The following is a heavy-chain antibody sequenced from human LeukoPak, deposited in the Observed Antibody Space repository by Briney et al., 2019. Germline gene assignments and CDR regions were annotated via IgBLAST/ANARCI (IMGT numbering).Heavy chain of an antibody. CDR2: INPSGGST. CDR3: ARSYYDDSSGASNAFVI. V-gene: IGHV1-46*01. J-gene: IGHJ3*02. D-gene: IGHD3-22*01. Sequence: ASVKVSCKASGYSFTSYYIHWVRRAPGQGLEWMGIINPSGGSTTYAQKFQGKVTLTRDTSTSTVYMELSSLRSEDTAVYYCARSYYDDSSGASNAFVIWGQGTMVTVSS. CDR1: GYSFTSYY.